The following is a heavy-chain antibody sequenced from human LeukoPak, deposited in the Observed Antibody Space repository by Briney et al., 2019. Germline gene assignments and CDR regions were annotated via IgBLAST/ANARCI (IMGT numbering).Heavy chain of an antibody. CDR3: ARERARRDGYNLPRPGGY. D-gene: IGHD5-24*01. CDR1: GFTFSSYS. V-gene: IGHV3-21*01. J-gene: IGHJ4*02. Sequence: PGGSLRLSCAASGFTFSSYSMNWVRQAPGKGLEWVSSISSSSSYIYYADSVKGRFTISRDNAKNSLYLQMNSLRAEDTAVYYCARERARRDGYNLPRPGGYWGQGTLVTVSS. CDR2: ISSSSSYI.